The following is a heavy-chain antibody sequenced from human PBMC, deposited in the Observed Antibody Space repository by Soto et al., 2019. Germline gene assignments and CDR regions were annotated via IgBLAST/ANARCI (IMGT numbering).Heavy chain of an antibody. Sequence: PGGSLRLSCAASGFTFSSYAMHWVRQAPGKGLEYVSAISSNGGSTYYANSVKDRFTISRDNSKNTLYLQMGSLRAEDMAVYYCARSIMVRGVMSHYYGMDVWGQGTTVTVSS. J-gene: IGHJ6*02. CDR2: ISSNGGST. V-gene: IGHV3-64*01. CDR3: ARSIMVRGVMSHYYGMDV. CDR1: GFTFSSYA. D-gene: IGHD3-10*01.